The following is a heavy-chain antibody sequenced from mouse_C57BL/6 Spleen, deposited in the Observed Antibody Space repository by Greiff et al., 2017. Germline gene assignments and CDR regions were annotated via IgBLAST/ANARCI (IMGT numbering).Heavy chain of an antibody. J-gene: IGHJ4*01. CDR1: GYTFTSYW. Sequence: QVQLKQSGAELVMPGASVKLSCKASGYTFTSYWMHWVKQRPGQGLEWIGEIDPSDSYTNYNQKFKGKSTLTVDKSSSTAYMQLSSLTSEDSAVYYCARVGYYGSPRYAIGYWGQGTSVTVSS. CDR2: IDPSDSYT. CDR3: ARVGYYGSPRYAIGY. V-gene: IGHV1-69*01. D-gene: IGHD1-1*01.